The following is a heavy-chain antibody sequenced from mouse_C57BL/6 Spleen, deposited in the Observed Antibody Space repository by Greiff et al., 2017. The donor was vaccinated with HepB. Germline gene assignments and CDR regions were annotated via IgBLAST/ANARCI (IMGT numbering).Heavy chain of an antibody. D-gene: IGHD3-2*02. CDR1: GYTFTSYW. V-gene: IGHV1-55*01. CDR3: APAAQAQAWFAY. Sequence: VQLQQSGAELVKPGASVKMSCKASGYTFTSYWITWVKQRPGQGLEWIGDIYPGSGSTNYNEKFKSKATLTVDTSSSTAYMQLSSLTSADSAVYYYAPAAQAQAWFAYWGQGTLVTVSA. J-gene: IGHJ3*01. CDR2: IYPGSGST.